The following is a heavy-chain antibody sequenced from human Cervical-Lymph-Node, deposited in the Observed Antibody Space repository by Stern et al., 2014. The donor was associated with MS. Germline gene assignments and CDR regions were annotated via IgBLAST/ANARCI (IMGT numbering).Heavy chain of an antibody. CDR1: GGSISSSNW. D-gene: IGHD6-25*01. V-gene: IGHV4-4*02. Sequence: QVQLVESGPGLAKPSGTLSLTCAVSGGSISSSNWWSWVRQPPGKGLAWIGEIYQSGSPNYNPYLKSRVTISVDKSQDNVSLKLISVTAADTAVYYCARGSGSWYFDLWGRGTLVTVSS. J-gene: IGHJ2*01. CDR3: ARGSGSWYFDL. CDR2: IYQSGSP.